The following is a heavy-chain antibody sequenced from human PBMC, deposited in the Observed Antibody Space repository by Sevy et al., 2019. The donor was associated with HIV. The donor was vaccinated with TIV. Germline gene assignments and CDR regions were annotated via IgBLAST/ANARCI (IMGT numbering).Heavy chain of an antibody. V-gene: IGHV3-21*01. D-gene: IGHD6-19*01. CDR1: GFTFSLYA. J-gene: IGHJ4*02. CDR3: ARPSSGWTAGDY. CDR2: ISDSGIDK. Sequence: GGSLRLSCAASGFTFSLYAMNWVRQPPGKGLEWVSSISDSGIDKSYAGSMKGRLTMSRDNAKNSLYLQINSLRVEDTSVCYCARPSSGWTAGDYWGQGTLVTVSS.